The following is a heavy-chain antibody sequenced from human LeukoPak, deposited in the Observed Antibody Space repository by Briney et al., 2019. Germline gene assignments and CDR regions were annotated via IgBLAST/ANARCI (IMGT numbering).Heavy chain of an antibody. V-gene: IGHV3-64*04. Sequence: GGSLRLSCSASGFTFSRYTMRCVRQAPGKGLEYVSAISGNGGSTYYADSVKGRFTISRHNSKNTLYLQMNSLRAEDTAVYYCSRVGRVWYDFDYWGQGTLVTVSS. CDR3: SRVGRVWYDFDY. D-gene: IGHD6-19*01. CDR1: GFTFSRYT. CDR2: ISGNGGST. J-gene: IGHJ4*02.